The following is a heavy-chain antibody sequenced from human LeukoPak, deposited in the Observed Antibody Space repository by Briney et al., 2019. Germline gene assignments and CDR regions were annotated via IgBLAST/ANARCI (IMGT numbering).Heavy chain of an antibody. CDR1: GFTFSSYS. Sequence: GGSLRLSCAASGFTFSSYSMNWVRQAPGKGLEWVSYIRSSGSPIYYADSVRGRFTISRDNAKNSLYLQMNSLRDEDTAVYYCARDLVSRSNYWGQGTPVTVSS. J-gene: IGHJ4*02. CDR3: ARDLVSRSNY. D-gene: IGHD6-6*01. CDR2: IRSSGSPI. V-gene: IGHV3-48*02.